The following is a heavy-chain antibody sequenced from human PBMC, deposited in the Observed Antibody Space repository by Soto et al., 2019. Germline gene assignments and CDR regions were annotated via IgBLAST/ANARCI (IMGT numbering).Heavy chain of an antibody. D-gene: IGHD2-2*02. Sequence: GGSLRLSCITSGFTFSKFWMSWVRQAPGKGLEWVANIKHDGSQSYYEDSVKGRFTTSRDNAKNSLYLQVNSLRVDDTAVYFCARLLLYSTSGRGWFDPRGQGTLVTVSS. CDR3: ARLLLYSTSGRGWFDP. CDR1: GFTFSKFW. CDR2: IKHDGSQS. V-gene: IGHV3-7*03. J-gene: IGHJ5*02.